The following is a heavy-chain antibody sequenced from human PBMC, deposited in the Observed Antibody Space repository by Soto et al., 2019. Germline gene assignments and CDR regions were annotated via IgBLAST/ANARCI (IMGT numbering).Heavy chain of an antibody. CDR2: IYYRGST. CDR1: GGSISGYY. D-gene: IGHD1-26*01. V-gene: IGHV4-59*01. J-gene: IGHJ6*02. Sequence: SETLSLTCNVSGGSISGYYWGWIRQSPGKGLEYIGYIYYRGSTNYNSSLKSQVTMSVDTSRNQFSLKMNSVTAADTAVYYCARQQLLPFYYALDVWGQGTTVTVSS. CDR3: ARQQLLPFYYALDV.